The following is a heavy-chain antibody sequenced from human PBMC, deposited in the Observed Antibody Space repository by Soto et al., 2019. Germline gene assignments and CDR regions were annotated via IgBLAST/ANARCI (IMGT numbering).Heavy chain of an antibody. Sequence: QVQLQESGPGLVKPSETLSLTCTVSGDSMTKYYWSWIRQPAGKGLEWSGRIYTSGSTNYNPSLKSRVTLSIDTSNKHFSLSLTSVTAADTAVYYCARTVGAAYYFDFWGQGALVTVSS. CDR3: ARTVGAAYYFDF. V-gene: IGHV4-4*07. J-gene: IGHJ4*02. CDR2: IYTSGST. CDR1: GDSMTKYY. D-gene: IGHD1-26*01.